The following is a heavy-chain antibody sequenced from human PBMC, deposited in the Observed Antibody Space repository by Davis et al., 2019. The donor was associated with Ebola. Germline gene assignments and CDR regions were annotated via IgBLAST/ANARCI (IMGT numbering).Heavy chain of an antibody. V-gene: IGHV3-23*01. CDR1: GFTFSSYA. CDR2: ISGSGGST. D-gene: IGHD6-6*01. Sequence: GGSLRLSCAASGFTFSSYAMSWVRQAPGKGLEWVSAISGSGGSTYYADSVKGRFTISRDNAKNSLYLQMNSLRAEDTAVYYCASATEVEYSSSFYYYYGMDVWGQGTTVTVSS. CDR3: ASATEVEYSSSFYYYYGMDV. J-gene: IGHJ6*02.